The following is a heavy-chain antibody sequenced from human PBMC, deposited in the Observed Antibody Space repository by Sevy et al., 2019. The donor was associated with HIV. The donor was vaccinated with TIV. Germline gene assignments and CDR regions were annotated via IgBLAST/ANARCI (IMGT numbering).Heavy chain of an antibody. J-gene: IGHJ6*03. Sequence: ASVKVSCKASGGTFSSYAISWVRQAPGQGLEWMGGIIPIFGTANYAQKFQGRVTITADKSTSTAYMELSSLRSEDTAVYYCAIGYSSGYYYYYYMDVWGKGITVTVSS. V-gene: IGHV1-69*06. CDR3: AIGYSSGYYYYYYMDV. CDR2: IIPIFGTA. CDR1: GGTFSSYA. D-gene: IGHD6-19*01.